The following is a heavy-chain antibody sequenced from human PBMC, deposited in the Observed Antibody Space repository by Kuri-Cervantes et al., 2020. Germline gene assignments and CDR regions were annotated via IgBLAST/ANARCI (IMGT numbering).Heavy chain of an antibody. D-gene: IGHD7-27*01. CDR3: TRDGDGNFDH. V-gene: IGHV3-48*02. J-gene: IGHJ4*02. Sequence: GESLKISCAASGFTFSSYAMSWVRQAPGKGLEWVSYISYNSGTIYYADSVKGRFTISRDNAKNSLYLQMNSLRDEDTAVYYCTRDGDGNFDHWGQGTLVTVSS. CDR1: GFTFSSYA. CDR2: ISYNSGTI.